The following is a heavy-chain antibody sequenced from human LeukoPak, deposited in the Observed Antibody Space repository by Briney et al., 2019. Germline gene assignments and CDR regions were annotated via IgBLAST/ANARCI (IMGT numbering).Heavy chain of an antibody. V-gene: IGHV3-53*04. CDR1: GFTVSSNY. Sequence: PGGSLRLSCAASGFTVSSNYMSWVRQAPGKGLEWVSVIYSGGSTYYADSVKGRFTISRHNSKNTLYLQMNSLRAEDTAVYYCAREGYYDSSGYSGFDYWGQETLVTVSS. CDR3: AREGYYDSSGYSGFDY. J-gene: IGHJ4*02. CDR2: IYSGGST. D-gene: IGHD3-22*01.